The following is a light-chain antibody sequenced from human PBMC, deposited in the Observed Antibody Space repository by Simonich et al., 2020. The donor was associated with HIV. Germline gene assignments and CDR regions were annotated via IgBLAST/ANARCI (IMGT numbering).Light chain of an antibody. CDR2: DAS. CDR3: QQFNSYPT. J-gene: IGKJ2*01. CDR1: QSISGY. V-gene: IGKV1-13*02. Sequence: IQMTQSPSSLSASVGDRVTITCRASQSISGYLNWYQQKPGNPPKLLIYDASSLESGVPSRFSGSGSGTDFTLTISSLQPEDFATYYCQQFNSYPTFGQGTKLEIK.